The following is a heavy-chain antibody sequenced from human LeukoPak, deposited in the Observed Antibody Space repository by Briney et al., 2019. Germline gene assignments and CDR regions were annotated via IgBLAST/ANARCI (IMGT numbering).Heavy chain of an antibody. CDR3: ARDCPSCHGGGWFDP. J-gene: IGHJ5*02. CDR2: IIPIFGTA. CDR1: GGTFSSYA. Sequence: SVKVSCKASGGTFSSYAISWVRQAPGQGLEWMGGIIPIFGTANYAQKFQGRVTITADESTSTAYMELSSLRSEDTAVYYCARDCPSCHGGGWFDPWGQGTLVTVSS. V-gene: IGHV1-69*01. D-gene: IGHD2-2*01.